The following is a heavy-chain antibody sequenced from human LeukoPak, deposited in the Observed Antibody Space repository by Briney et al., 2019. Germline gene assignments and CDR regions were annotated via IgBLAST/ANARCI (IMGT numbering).Heavy chain of an antibody. CDR3: AAHIIAARPGSFHP. CDR1: GFTFSDYY. D-gene: IGHD6-6*01. CDR2: ISSSSRYT. V-gene: IGHV3-11*06. Sequence: KPGGSETLFCAASGFTFSDYYTSWIRQAPGKGLEWVTYISSSSRYTNYADSVRGRFTISRDNAKNSPYMQMNSLRAAATAVYYCAAHIIAARPGSFHPWGQGTLVTVSS. J-gene: IGHJ5*02.